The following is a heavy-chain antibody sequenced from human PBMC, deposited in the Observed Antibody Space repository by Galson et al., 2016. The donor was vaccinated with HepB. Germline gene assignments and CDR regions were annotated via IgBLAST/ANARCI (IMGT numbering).Heavy chain of an antibody. CDR2: MHYGGNT. D-gene: IGHD5-24*01. Sequence: SETLSLTCSVSAGSVSSSSYYWGWIRQSPGKGLQWIGSMHYGGNTYYNPSLNSRVTISVDTSKNQFSLRLSSVTASDTAVYYCVRHRRDGYNSRVGAFDIWAQGTMVTVSS. V-gene: IGHV4-39*01. J-gene: IGHJ3*02. CDR1: AGSVSSSSYY. CDR3: VRHRRDGYNSRVGAFDI.